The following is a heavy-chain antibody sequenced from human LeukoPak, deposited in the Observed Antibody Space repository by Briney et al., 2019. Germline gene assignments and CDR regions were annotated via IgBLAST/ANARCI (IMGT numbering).Heavy chain of an antibody. CDR3: ARESIPGDYR. CDR2: IDYSGST. V-gene: IGHV4-34*09. D-gene: IGHD4-17*01. Sequence: SETLSLTCAVYGGSFSGYYWSWIRQPPGKGLEWIGYIDYSGSTYYNSSLQSRVTISIDTSKNQFSLMLTSVTAADTAIYYCARESIPGDYRWGQGTLVTVSS. CDR1: GGSFSGYY. J-gene: IGHJ4*02.